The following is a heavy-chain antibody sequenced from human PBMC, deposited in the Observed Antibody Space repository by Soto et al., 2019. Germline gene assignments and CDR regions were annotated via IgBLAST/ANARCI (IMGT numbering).Heavy chain of an antibody. CDR3: ARASQWYAPPDY. D-gene: IGHD2-2*01. V-gene: IGHV3-72*01. CDR2: TRNKANSYTT. Sequence: GGSLRLSCAASGFTFSDHYMDWVRQAPGKGLEWVSRTRNKANSYTTEYAASVKGRFTISRDDSKNSLYLQMNSLKTEDTAVYYCARASQWYAPPDYWGQGTLVTVSS. J-gene: IGHJ4*02. CDR1: GFTFSDHY.